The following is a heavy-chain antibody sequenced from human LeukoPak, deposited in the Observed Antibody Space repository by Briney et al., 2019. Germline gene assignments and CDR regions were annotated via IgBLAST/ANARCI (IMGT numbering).Heavy chain of an antibody. CDR1: GGTFISYA. D-gene: IGHD3-16*02. V-gene: IGHV1-69*13. Sequence: SVKVSCKASGGTFISYAISWVRQAPGQGLEWMGGIIPIFGTANYAQKFQGRVTITADESTSTAYMELSSLRSEDTAVYYCARASYVWGSYRYVPNNQGYYFDYWGQGTLVTVSS. CDR3: ARASYVWGSYRYVPNNQGYYFDY. J-gene: IGHJ4*02. CDR2: IIPIFGTA.